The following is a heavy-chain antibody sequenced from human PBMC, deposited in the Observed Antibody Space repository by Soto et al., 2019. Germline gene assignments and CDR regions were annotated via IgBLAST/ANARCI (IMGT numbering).Heavy chain of an antibody. Sequence: GGSLRLSCVASRITLINHAMTWVRQAPGKGLEWVSSVSESGSVTYYADSVKGRFTISRDNSKNTLYLQLTNLRVEDTAVYYCVRDLHEPLATDALRVANWGQGTQVTVSS. CDR1: RITLINHA. D-gene: IGHD2-15*01. V-gene: IGHV3-23*01. CDR3: VRDLHEPLATDALRVAN. CDR2: VSESGSVT. J-gene: IGHJ4*02.